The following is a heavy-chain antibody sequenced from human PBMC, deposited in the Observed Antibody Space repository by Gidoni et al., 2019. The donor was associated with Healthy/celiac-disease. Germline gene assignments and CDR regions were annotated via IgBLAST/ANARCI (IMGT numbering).Heavy chain of an antibody. CDR3: ARCVLYYDFWSGYRWFDP. CDR2: INHSGST. D-gene: IGHD3-3*01. CDR1: GGSFSGYY. J-gene: IGHJ5*02. V-gene: IGHV4-34*01. Sequence: AVYGGSFSGYYWSWIRQPPGKGLEWIGEINHSGSTNYNPSLKSRVTISVDTSKNQFSLKLSSVTAADTAVYYCARCVLYYDFWSGYRWFDPWGQGTLVTVSS.